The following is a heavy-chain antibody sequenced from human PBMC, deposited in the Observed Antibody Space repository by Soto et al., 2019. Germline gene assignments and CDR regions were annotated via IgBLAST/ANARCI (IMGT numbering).Heavy chain of an antibody. J-gene: IGHJ3*02. CDR1: GFTFSSYA. CDR2: ISYDGSNK. Sequence: QVQLVESGGGVVQPGRSLRLSCAASGFTFSSYAMHWVRQAPGKGLEWVAVISYDGSNKYYADSVKGRFTISRDNSKNTLYLQMYSLRAEDTAVYYCASSRMITFGGVIVNDAFDIWGQGTMVTVSS. V-gene: IGHV3-30-3*01. D-gene: IGHD3-16*02. CDR3: ASSRMITFGGVIVNDAFDI.